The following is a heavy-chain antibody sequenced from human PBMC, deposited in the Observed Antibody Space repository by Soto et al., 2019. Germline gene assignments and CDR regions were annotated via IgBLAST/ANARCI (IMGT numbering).Heavy chain of an antibody. Sequence: QVQLVQSGGGVVQPGRSLRLSCAASGFDFNTYGFHWVRQAPGKGLEWVAGISFDGGNQYHADSVKGRFTISRDKSNSTRYLQMNSLGAEDTATYFCAKDSSVTAAGSGGWFDPWGQGTLVIVSS. J-gene: IGHJ5*02. CDR2: ISFDGGNQ. D-gene: IGHD6-13*01. CDR3: AKDSSVTAAGSGGWFDP. CDR1: GFDFNTYG. V-gene: IGHV3-30*18.